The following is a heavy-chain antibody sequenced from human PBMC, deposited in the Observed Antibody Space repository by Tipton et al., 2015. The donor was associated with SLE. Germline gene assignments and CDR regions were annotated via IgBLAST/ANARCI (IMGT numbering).Heavy chain of an antibody. J-gene: IGHJ3*02. CDR3: AKGPWGGGSYDAFDI. Sequence: SLRLSCAASGFTFSSYAMHWVRQAPGKGLEWVAVISYDGSNKYYADSVKGRFTISRDNSKNTLYLQMNSLRAEDTAVYYCAKGPWGGGSYDAFDIWGQGPMVTVSS. CDR2: ISYDGSNK. D-gene: IGHD3-16*01. CDR1: GFTFSSYA. V-gene: IGHV3-30-3*01.